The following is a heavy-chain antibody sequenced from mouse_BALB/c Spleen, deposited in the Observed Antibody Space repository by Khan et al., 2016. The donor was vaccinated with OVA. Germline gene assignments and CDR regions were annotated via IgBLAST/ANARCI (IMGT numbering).Heavy chain of an antibody. V-gene: IGHV3-2*02. CDR2: ISYSGCT. CDR1: GYSITSGYG. J-gene: IGHJ2*02. CDR3: ARRARIKY. D-gene: IGHD3-3*01. Sequence: EVQLQESGPGLVKPSQSLSLTCTVTGYSITSGYGWNWIRQFPGNKLVWMGYISYSGCTNYNPSLKSRISITRDTSKNQFCRQVNAVATGDTASYSCARRARIKYGGEGTSLTVSS.